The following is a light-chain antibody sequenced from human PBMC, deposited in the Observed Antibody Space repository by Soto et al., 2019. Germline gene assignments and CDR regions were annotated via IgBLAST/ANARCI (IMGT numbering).Light chain of an antibody. CDR2: EVS. V-gene: IGLV2-8*01. CDR3: SSYAGSNNLGV. CDR1: SSDVGGYNY. Sequence: QSALTQPPSASGSRGQSVTISCTGTSSDVGGYNYVSWYQQHPSKAPKLMIYEVSKRPSGVPDRFSGSKSGNTASLTVSGLQPEDEADYYCSSYAGSNNLGVFGGGTKVTVL. J-gene: IGLJ3*02.